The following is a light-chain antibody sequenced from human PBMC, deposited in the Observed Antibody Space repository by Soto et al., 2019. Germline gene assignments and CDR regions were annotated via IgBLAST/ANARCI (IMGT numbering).Light chain of an antibody. CDR1: QSISFY. V-gene: IGKV1-39*01. J-gene: IGKJ1*01. CDR2: AAS. CDR3: QQSYSNLWT. Sequence: IHMTHSPSSLSAFLGYIVTITCRASQSISFYLNWYQQKSGKAPKLLISAASSLQSGGPSRFSGSGYGTDFILTISSLQPEDSATYYCQQSYSNLWTSGQGTKVDIK.